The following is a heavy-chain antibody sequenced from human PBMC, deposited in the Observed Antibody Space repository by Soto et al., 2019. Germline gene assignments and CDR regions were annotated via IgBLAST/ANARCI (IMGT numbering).Heavy chain of an antibody. V-gene: IGHV1-69*02. CDR1: GGTFSSYT. Sequence: QVQLVQSGAEVKKPGSSVKVSCKASGGTFSSYTISWVRQAPGQGLEWMGRIIPILGIANYAQKFQGRVTIPAHKSTVTADMELSSLRSEAKAVYYCARGQNIVVVPAAQVRYYYTDVWGKETTVSVSS. CDR3: ARGQNIVVVPAAQVRYYYTDV. J-gene: IGHJ6*03. CDR2: IIPILGIA. D-gene: IGHD2-2*01.